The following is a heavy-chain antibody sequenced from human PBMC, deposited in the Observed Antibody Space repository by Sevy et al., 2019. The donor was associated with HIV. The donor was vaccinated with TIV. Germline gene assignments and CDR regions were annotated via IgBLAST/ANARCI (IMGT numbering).Heavy chain of an antibody. CDR1: GFTFSSYA. D-gene: IGHD3-3*01. V-gene: IGHV3-30*04. CDR3: ARDLLRITIFVPAPGFDY. J-gene: IGHJ4*02. Sequence: GGSLRLSCAASGFTFSSYAMHWVRQAPGKGLEWVAVISYDGSNKYYADSVKGRFTISRDNSKNTLYLQMNSPRAEDTAVYYCARDLLRITIFVPAPGFDYWGQGTLVTVSS. CDR2: ISYDGSNK.